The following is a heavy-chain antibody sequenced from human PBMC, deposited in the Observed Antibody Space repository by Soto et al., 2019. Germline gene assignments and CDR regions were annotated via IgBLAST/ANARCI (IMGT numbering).Heavy chain of an antibody. V-gene: IGHV3-23*01. D-gene: IGHD4-17*01. CDR2: ISASGASI. J-gene: IGHJ4*02. CDR3: AKATHYGDYYFDY. CDR1: GLPSDSYY. Sequence: PGGSLRLSCPSSGLPSDSYYMNSVRHAPGKGLEWVSGISASGASIFYTDSVKGRFSISRDNSRNTLFLQMDSLRAEDTAVYYCAKATHYGDYYFDYWGQGTQVTVSS.